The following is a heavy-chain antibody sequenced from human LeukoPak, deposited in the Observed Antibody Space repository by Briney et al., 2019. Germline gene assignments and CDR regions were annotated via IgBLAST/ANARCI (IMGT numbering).Heavy chain of an antibody. D-gene: IGHD3-22*01. CDR3: ARGHAYLYYYDSTFDY. CDR1: GYTFTTYG. CDR2: ISAYNGNT. Sequence: ASVKVSCKASGYTFTTYGINWVRQAPGQGLEWMGWISAYNGNTNYAQKLQGRVTMTTDTSTSTAYMELRSLRSDDTAVYYCARGHAYLYYYDSTFDYWGQGTLVTVSS. V-gene: IGHV1-18*01. J-gene: IGHJ4*02.